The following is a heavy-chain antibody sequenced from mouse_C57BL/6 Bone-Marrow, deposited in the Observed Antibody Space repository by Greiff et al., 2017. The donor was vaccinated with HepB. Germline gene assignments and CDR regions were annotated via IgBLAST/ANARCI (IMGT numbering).Heavy chain of an antibody. Sequence: QVQLKQPGAELVRPGTSVKLSCKASGYTFTSYWMHWVKQRPGQGLEWIGVIDPSDSYTNYNQQFKGKATFTVDTSSSTAYMQLSSLTSEDSAVYYCARGAVFTTALEGDYWGQGTTLTVSS. J-gene: IGHJ2*01. CDR3: ARGAVFTTALEGDY. CDR2: IDPSDSYT. CDR1: GYTFTSYW. V-gene: IGHV1-59*01. D-gene: IGHD1-2*01.